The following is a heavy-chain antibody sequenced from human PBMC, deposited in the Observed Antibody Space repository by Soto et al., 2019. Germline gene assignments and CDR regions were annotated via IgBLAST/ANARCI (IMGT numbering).Heavy chain of an antibody. V-gene: IGHV4-59*08. CDR3: ARLELLLQYNWFDP. CDR2: IYYSGST. D-gene: IGHD2-15*01. J-gene: IGHJ5*02. Sequence: PSETLSLTCTVSGGSISSYYWSWIRQPPGKGLEWIGYIYYSGSTNYNPSLKSRVTISVDTSKNQFSLKLSSVTAADTAVYYCARLELLLQYNWFDPWGQGTLVTVSS. CDR1: GGSISSYY.